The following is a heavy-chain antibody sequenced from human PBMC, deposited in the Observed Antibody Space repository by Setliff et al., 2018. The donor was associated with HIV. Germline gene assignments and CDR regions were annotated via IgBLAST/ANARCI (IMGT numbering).Heavy chain of an antibody. V-gene: IGHV3-7*03. CDR2: IKYDGSEK. CDR3: ATDCAVVGGTGSLDS. Sequence: PGGSLRLSCAASGFTFSSYWMNWVRQAPGKGLEWVANIKYDGSEKNYMDSVKGRFTISRDNAKNSLYLQMNSLRVEDTAVYYCATDCAVVGGTGSLDSWGQGTLVTVSS. CDR1: GFTFSSYW. D-gene: IGHD1-26*01. J-gene: IGHJ4*02.